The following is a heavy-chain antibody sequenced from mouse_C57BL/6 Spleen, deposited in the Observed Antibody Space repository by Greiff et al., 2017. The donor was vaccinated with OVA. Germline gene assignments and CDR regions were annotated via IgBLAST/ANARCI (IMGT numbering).Heavy chain of an antibody. V-gene: IGHV5-4*01. CDR3: AREGPLYGSSYPLAY. Sequence: EVQLVESGGGLVKPGGSLKLSCAASGFTFSSYAMSWVRQTPEKRLEWVATISDGGSYTYYPDNVKGRITISRDNAKNNLYLQMSHLKSEDTAMYYCAREGPLYGSSYPLAYWGQGTLVTVSA. D-gene: IGHD1-1*01. CDR2: ISDGGSYT. J-gene: IGHJ3*01. CDR1: GFTFSSYA.